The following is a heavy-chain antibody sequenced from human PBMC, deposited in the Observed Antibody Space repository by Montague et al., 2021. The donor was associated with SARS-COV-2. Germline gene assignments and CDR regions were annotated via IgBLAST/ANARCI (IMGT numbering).Heavy chain of an antibody. Sequence: SETLSLTCTVSGGSISSSSYYWGWIRQPPGKGLEWIGSVYHSGSTYYNPSLKSRVTISVDTSKTQFSLKLSSVTAADTAVYYCARSPLLRFGTALGNWFDPWGQGTLVTVSS. CDR2: VYHSGST. CDR1: GGSISSSSYY. D-gene: IGHD3-10*01. CDR3: ARSPLLRFGTALGNWFDP. V-gene: IGHV4-39*01. J-gene: IGHJ5*02.